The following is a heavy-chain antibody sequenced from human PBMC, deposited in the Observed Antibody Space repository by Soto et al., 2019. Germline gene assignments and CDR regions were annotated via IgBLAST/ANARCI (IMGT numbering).Heavy chain of an antibody. CDR1: GFTFSSYS. J-gene: IGHJ6*02. D-gene: IGHD4-4*01. CDR2: ISSSSSYI. CDR3: ASYYSNYYYYYGMDV. V-gene: IGHV3-21*01. Sequence: KSGGSLRLSCAASGFTFSSYSMNWVRQAPGKGLEWVSSISSSSSYIYYADSVKGRFTISRDNAKNSLYLQMNSLRAEDTAVYYCASYYSNYYYYYGMDVWGQGTTVTVSS.